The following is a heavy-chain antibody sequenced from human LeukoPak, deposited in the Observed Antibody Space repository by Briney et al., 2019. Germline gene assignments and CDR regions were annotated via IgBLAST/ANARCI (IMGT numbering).Heavy chain of an antibody. Sequence: GASLQISCKGSGSSFTSYWIGWVRQLPGKGLEWMGIIYPGDSDTRYSPSFQGQVTISADKSISTAYLQWSSLKASDTAMYYCARHVYYYGSGSYYNRYYYYGMDVWGQGTTVTVSS. CDR3: ARHVYYYGSGSYYNRYYYYGMDV. D-gene: IGHD3-10*01. CDR2: IYPGDSDT. V-gene: IGHV5-51*01. J-gene: IGHJ6*02. CDR1: GSSFTSYW.